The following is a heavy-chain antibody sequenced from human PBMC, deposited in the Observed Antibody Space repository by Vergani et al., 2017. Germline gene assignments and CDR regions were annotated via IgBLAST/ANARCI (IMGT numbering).Heavy chain of an antibody. D-gene: IGHD2-15*01. V-gene: IGHV4-4*03. J-gene: IGHJ3*02. CDR2: ISHSGST. Sequence: QVQLQESGPGLVKPPGTLSLTCAVSGDSFRSNKWWTWVRQSPGKTLEWIGEISHSGSTNYNPSLKGRVTLSLDTSKNQFSLRLSSVTAADTAVYYCARDPKSYCSVGSCFSVWGAFDIWVRGTTVTVSS. CDR3: ARDPKSYCSVGSCFSVWGAFDI. CDR1: GDSFRSNKW.